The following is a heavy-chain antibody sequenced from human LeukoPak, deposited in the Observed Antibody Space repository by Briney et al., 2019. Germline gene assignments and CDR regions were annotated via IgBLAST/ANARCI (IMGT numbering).Heavy chain of an antibody. CDR1: GYTFTGYY. V-gene: IGHV1-2*02. Sequence: GASVKVSCKASGYTFTGYYMHWARQAPGQGLEWMGWINPNSGGTNYAQKFQGRVTMTRDTSISTAYMELSRLRSDDTAVYYCARVSQSAVGIDYWGRGTLVTVSS. J-gene: IGHJ4*02. CDR3: ARVSQSAVGIDY. D-gene: IGHD6-19*01. CDR2: INPNSGGT.